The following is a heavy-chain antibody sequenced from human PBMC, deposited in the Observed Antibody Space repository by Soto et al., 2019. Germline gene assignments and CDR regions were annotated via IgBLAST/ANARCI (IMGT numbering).Heavy chain of an antibody. CDR1: GFTFSDYA. J-gene: IGHJ3*02. CDR2: LGGSNTET. Sequence: EEQLLQSGGGLVQPGGSLRLSCAASGFTFSDYAMSWARQAPGKGLEWISGLGGSNTETQYAASVEGRFTVSKDNSKSTLFLQMNSLRVEDTAVYYCAKDKVDHNSVWDPFDIWGQGTLVTVSS. V-gene: IGHV3-23*01. CDR3: AKDKVDHNSVWDPFDI. D-gene: IGHD2-15*01.